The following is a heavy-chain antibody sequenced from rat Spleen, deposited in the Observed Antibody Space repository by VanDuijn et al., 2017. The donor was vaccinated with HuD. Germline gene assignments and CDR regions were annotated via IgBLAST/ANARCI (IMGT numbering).Heavy chain of an antibody. V-gene: IGHV5-29*01. CDR1: GFTFSDYY. D-gene: IGHD1-12*02. Sequence: EVQLVESDGGLVQPGRSLKLSCAASGFTFSDYYMAWVRQAPTKGLEWVATITNTGGSTYYPDSVKGRFTISRDNAKSTLYLQMDSLRSEDTATYYCVRDGGFDYWGQGVMVTVSS. CDR3: VRDGGFDY. J-gene: IGHJ2*01. CDR2: ITNTGGST.